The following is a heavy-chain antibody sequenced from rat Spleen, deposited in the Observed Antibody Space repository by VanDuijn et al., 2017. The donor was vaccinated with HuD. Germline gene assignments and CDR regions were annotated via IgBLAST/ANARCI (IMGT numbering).Heavy chain of an antibody. J-gene: IGHJ2*01. Sequence: EVQLVESGGGLVQPGRSLKISCVASGFSFNIYWMTWTRQAPGKGLEWVASITNTGGSTFYSDSVKGRFTISRDNAKTTRYLQMNSLRSEDTATYYCTREGNSGYDYWGQGVMVTVSS. CDR2: ITNTGGST. CDR3: TREGNSGYDY. D-gene: IGHD4-3*01. CDR1: GFSFNIYW. V-gene: IGHV5-31*01.